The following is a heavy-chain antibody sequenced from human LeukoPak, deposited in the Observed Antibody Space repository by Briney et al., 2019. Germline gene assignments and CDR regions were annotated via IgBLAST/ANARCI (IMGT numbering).Heavy chain of an antibody. CDR1: GFTFSSYW. V-gene: IGHV3-7*01. CDR2: IKQDGSEK. CDR3: ASLQRYYDFWSGVEKDGWFDP. Sequence: PGGSLRLSCAASGFTFSSYWMSWVRQAPGKGLEWVANIKQDGSEKYYVDSVKGRFTISRDNAKNSLYLQMNSLRAEDTAVYYCASLQRYYDFWSGVEKDGWFDPWGQGTLVTVSS. J-gene: IGHJ5*02. D-gene: IGHD3-3*01.